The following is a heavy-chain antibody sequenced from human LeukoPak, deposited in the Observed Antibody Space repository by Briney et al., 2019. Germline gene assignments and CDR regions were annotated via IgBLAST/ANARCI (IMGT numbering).Heavy chain of an antibody. CDR2: INTNTGNP. V-gene: IGHV7-4-1*02. CDR3: ARPDDGEYPAGWFDP. Sequence: GASVKVSCKASGYTFTSYTIHWVRQAPGQGLEWVGWINTNTGNPTYAQGFTGRFLFSLDTSVSTAYLQISSLKAEDTAVYYCARPDDGEYPAGWFDPWGQGTLVTVSS. J-gene: IGHJ5*02. D-gene: IGHD2-2*01. CDR1: GYTFTSYT.